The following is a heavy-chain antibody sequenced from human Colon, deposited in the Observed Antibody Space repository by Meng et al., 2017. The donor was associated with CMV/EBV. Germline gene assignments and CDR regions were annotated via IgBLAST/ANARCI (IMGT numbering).Heavy chain of an antibody. J-gene: IGHJ6*02. Sequence: GESLKISCAASEFTVSESYMNWVRQAPGKGLEWVSVIYGGGTTKYADSVKGRFTISRDNSKNTLFLQMNSLRAEDTAVYYCAGETGLPNGMDVWGQGTTVTVSS. CDR3: AGETGLPNGMDV. D-gene: IGHD4-11*01. CDR2: IYGGGTT. CDR1: EFTVSESY. V-gene: IGHV3-53*01.